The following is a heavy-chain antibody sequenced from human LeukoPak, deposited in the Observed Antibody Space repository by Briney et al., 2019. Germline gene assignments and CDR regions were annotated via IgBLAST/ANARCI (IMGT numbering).Heavy chain of an antibody. CDR1: GGSISRSNSY. D-gene: IGHD6-13*01. CDR3: AREGSSWSFDY. CDR2: IYYSGSS. V-gene: IGHV4-39*07. Sequence: SETLSLTCTASGGSISRSNSYWGWIRQPPGKALEWVGSIYYSGSSYYNPSVNSRVTISVDTSKNQFSLKLSSVTAADTAVYYCAREGSSWSFDYWGQGTLVTVSS. J-gene: IGHJ4*02.